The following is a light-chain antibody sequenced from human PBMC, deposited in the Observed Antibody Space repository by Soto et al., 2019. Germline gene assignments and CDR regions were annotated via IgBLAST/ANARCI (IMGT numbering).Light chain of an antibody. CDR3: QYWDDYSWT. CDR2: KAS. CDR1: QSITDW. V-gene: IGKV1-5*03. Sequence: DIQMTQXPSTLSASVGDRVTITCRASQSITDWLAWYQQKPGKAPKFLIYKASNLEGGVPSRFSGSGSGTEFTLTISSVQPDDFATYYCQYWDDYSWTFGQGTKVEIK. J-gene: IGKJ1*01.